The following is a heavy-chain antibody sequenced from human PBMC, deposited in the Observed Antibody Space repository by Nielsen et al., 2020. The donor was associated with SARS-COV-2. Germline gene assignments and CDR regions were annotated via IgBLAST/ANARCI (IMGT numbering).Heavy chain of an antibody. CDR1: GGSISSSSYY. CDR2: IYYSGST. D-gene: IGHD6-13*01. Sequence: SETLSLTCTVSGGSISSSSYYWGWIRQPPGKGLEWIGSIYYSGSTSYNPSLKSRVTISVDTSKNQFSLKLSSVTAADTAVYYCTSNIAAAGTGVAFFDYWGQGTLVTVSS. CDR3: TSNIAAAGTGVAFFDY. V-gene: IGHV4-39*07. J-gene: IGHJ4*02.